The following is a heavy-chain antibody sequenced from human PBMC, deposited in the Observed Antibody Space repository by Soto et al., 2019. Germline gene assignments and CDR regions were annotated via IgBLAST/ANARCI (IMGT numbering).Heavy chain of an antibody. CDR1: GGTFRSNA. D-gene: IGHD3-3*02. CDR3: ARDKPFSAGY. CDR2: IIPVFGRT. Sequence: QVQLVQSGAEVKKPGSAVQVSCKASGGTFRSNAFSWVRQAPGQGLEWMGGIIPVFGRTNYPQKFQGRVTITADESTSTVYMELSSLRSDDTAIYYCARDKPFSAGYWGQGTLVT. J-gene: IGHJ4*02. V-gene: IGHV1-69*01.